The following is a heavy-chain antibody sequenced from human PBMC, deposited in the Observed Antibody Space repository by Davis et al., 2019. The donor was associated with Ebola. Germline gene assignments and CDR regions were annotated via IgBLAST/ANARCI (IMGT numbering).Heavy chain of an antibody. CDR1: GFTFSSYA. Sequence: GGSLRLSCAASGFTFSSYAMSWVRQAPGKGLEWVSAISGSGSTIYYADSVKGRFTISRDNAKNSLYLQMNSLRAEDTAVYYCAREKGNYGDYVGYYGMDVWGQGTTVTVSS. CDR3: AREKGNYGDYVGYYGMDV. J-gene: IGHJ6*02. D-gene: IGHD4-17*01. V-gene: IGHV3-23*01. CDR2: ISGSGSTI.